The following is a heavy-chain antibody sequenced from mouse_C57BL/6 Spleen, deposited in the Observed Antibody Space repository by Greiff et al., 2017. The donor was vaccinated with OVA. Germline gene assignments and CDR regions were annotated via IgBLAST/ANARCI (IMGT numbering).Heavy chain of an antibody. CDR2: IDPSDSET. CDR3: ARSGDYGSSYGY. Sequence: VQLQQPGAELVRPGSSVKLSCKASGYTFTSYWMHWVKQRPIQGLEWIGNIDPSDSETHYNQKFKDKATLTVDKSSSTAYMQLSSLTSEDSAVYYCARSGDYGSSYGYWGQGTTLTVSS. V-gene: IGHV1-52*01. J-gene: IGHJ2*01. D-gene: IGHD1-1*01. CDR1: GYTFTSYW.